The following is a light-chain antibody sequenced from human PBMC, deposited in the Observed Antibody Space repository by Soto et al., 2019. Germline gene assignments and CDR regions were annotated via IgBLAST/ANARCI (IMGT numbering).Light chain of an antibody. CDR1: QSINNY. J-gene: IGKJ4*01. V-gene: IGKV1-39*01. CDR3: QQSYSFPV. CDR2: VAS. Sequence: DIQMTQSPSSLSASVGDRVTLTCRASQSINNYVNWYQQRPGTAPKLLIYVASNLHSGVPPRFSGRGSGTVFTLTISSLQPEDSAIYYCQQSYSFPVFGGGTKVAIK.